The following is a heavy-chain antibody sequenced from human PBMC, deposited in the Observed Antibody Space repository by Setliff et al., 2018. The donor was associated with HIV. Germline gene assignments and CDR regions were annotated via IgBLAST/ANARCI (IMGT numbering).Heavy chain of an antibody. D-gene: IGHD3-22*01. CDR2: IIPIFATV. J-gene: IGHJ3*02. V-gene: IGHV1-69*13. CDR3: ARDKKGNYDSSGYFYSDAFDI. Sequence: SVKVSCKTSGYTFINYGITWVRQAPGQGLEWMGGIIPIFATVNYAQKFQGRLTITADESTNTAYMELTSLRSEDTAMYYCARDKKGNYDSSGYFYSDAFDIWGQGTMVT. CDR1: GYTFINYG.